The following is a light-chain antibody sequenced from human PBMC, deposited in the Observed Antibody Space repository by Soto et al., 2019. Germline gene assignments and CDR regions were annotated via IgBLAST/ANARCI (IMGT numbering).Light chain of an antibody. CDR2: SND. Sequence: QSVLTQPPSASGTPGQRVTISCSGSSSNIGSNTVNWYQQLPGTAPKLLIYSNDQRPSGVPDRFSGSKSGTSASLAISGLQSEDEADYYCQSYESSSLSGFVFGSGTKLTVL. V-gene: IGLV1-44*01. J-gene: IGLJ1*01. CDR3: QSYESSSLSGFV. CDR1: SSNIGSNT.